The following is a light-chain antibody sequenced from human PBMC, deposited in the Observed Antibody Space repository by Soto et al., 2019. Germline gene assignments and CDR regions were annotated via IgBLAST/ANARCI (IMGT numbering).Light chain of an antibody. CDR3: CAYAGRSTLYV. CDR1: SSDVGSYNL. CDR2: EGS. J-gene: IGLJ1*01. Sequence: QSALTQPASVSGSPGQSITISCTGTSSDVGSYNLVSWYQQHPGKAPKLMIYEGSKRPSGVSNRFSGSKSGNTASLTISGLQAEDEADYDCCAYAGRSTLYVFGTGTKLTVL. V-gene: IGLV2-23*01.